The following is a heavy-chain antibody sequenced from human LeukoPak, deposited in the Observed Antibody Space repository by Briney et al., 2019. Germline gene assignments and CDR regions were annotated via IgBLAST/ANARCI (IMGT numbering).Heavy chain of an antibody. Sequence: GGSLRLSCAASGFTVSSNYMSWVRQAPGKGLERVSVIYSGGSTYYADSVKGRFTISRHNSKNTLYLQMNSLRAEDTAVYYCARVKYCSGGSCSGFDYWGQGTLVTVSS. CDR2: IYSGGST. CDR1: GFTVSSNY. J-gene: IGHJ4*02. D-gene: IGHD2-15*01. CDR3: ARVKYCSGGSCSGFDY. V-gene: IGHV3-53*04.